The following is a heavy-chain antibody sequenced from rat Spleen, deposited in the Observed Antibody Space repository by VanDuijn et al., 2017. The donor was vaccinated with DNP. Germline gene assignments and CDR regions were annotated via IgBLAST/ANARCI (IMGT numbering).Heavy chain of an antibody. CDR2: ISTSGGST. D-gene: IGHD4-3*01. CDR3: TREDNSGYWFAY. V-gene: IGHV5-46*01. J-gene: IGHJ3*01. CDR1: GFTFSSFP. Sequence: EVQLVESGGGLVQPGRSMKLSCAASGFTFSSFPMAWVRQAPTKGLEWVATISTSGGSTYYRDSVKGRFTISRDNAKSTLYLQMNSLRSEDTATYYCTREDNSGYWFAYWGQGTLVTVSS.